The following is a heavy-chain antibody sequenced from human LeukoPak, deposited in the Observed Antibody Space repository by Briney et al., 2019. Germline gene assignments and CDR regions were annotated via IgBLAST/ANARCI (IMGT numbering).Heavy chain of an antibody. CDR3: ARVKYYASLDP. J-gene: IGHJ5*02. Sequence: SETLSLTCTVSGNSISSGDNYWSWIRQPAGTGLEWIGRIYTSGSTNYNPSLKSRVTISVDTSKNQFSLKLSSVTAADTAVYYCARVKYYASLDPWGQGTLVTVSS. CDR1: GNSISSGDNY. CDR2: IYTSGST. D-gene: IGHD3-3*01. V-gene: IGHV4-61*02.